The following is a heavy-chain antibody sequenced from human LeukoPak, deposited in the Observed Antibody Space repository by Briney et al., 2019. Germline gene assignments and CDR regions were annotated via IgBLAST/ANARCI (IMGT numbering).Heavy chain of an antibody. CDR2: ISSTGGST. CDR3: ARYSGSYSSNDY. CDR1: GFTFSSYA. Sequence: GGSLRLSCAPCGFTFSSYAMHWVRQAPGQGQEYISDISSTGGSTYYASSVKAKLTISKDNSKNTLYLQMGSLRAEDMAVYYCARYSGSYSSNDYWGQGTLVTVSS. D-gene: IGHD1-26*01. V-gene: IGHV3-64*01. J-gene: IGHJ4*02.